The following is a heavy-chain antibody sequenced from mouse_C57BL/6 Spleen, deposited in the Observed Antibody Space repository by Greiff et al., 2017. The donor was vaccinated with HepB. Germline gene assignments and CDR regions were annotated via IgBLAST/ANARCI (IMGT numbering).Heavy chain of an antibody. J-gene: IGHJ4*01. CDR3: KYGSSSDYYAMDY. V-gene: IGHV1-53*01. CDR1: GYTFTSYW. Sequence: QVQLQQPGPELVKPGASVKLSCKASGYTFTSYWMHWVKQRPGQGLEWIGNINPSNGGTNYNEKFKSKATLTVDKSSSTAYMQLSSLTSEDSAVYYCKYGSSSDYYAMDYWGQGTSVTVSS. D-gene: IGHD1-1*01. CDR2: INPSNGGT.